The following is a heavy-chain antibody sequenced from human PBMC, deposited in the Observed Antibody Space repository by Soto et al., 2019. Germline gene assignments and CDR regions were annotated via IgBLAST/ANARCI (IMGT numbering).Heavy chain of an antibody. J-gene: IGHJ6*03. D-gene: IGHD1-7*01. V-gene: IGHV6-1*01. CDR1: GESVSCKNAP. Sequence: SQTLPLTFAISGESVSCKNAPWNLIRPSPSRGLEWLTRTYYRSRWYNDYAVSVRSRITVNPDTSKNQFSLQLTSVTPEDTAVYYCAGTTSHQWYYMDVWGKGTTVTVSS. CDR3: AGTTSHQWYYMDV. CDR2: TYYRSRWYN.